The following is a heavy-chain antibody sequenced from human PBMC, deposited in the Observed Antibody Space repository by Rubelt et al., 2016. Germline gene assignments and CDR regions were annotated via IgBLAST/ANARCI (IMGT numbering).Heavy chain of an antibody. CDR1: GGSVSTGSYF. V-gene: IGHV4-61*01. J-gene: IGHJ4*02. CDR2: FYSGST. D-gene: IGHD1-14*01. Sequence: QVQLRESGPGLVKPSETLSLPCSVSGGSVSTGSYFWNWIRQPPGKGLAWIGYFYSGSTNYKPSLKSRVTISVDTSKNLFSLNLRSVTAADTAVYYCARDRGRTPFDYGGQGILVTVSS. CDR3: ARDRGRTPFDY.